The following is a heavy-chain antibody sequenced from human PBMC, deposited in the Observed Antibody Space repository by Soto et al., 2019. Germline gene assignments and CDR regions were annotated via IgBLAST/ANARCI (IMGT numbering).Heavy chain of an antibody. CDR2: IYYSGST. J-gene: IGHJ4*02. D-gene: IGHD6-13*01. CDR3: ARWVAAAGTTYFDY. V-gene: IGHV4-59*01. Sequence: SETLSLTCRVSGGSLRSYYLSWIRKPPGKGLEWIGYIYYSGSTNYNPSLKSRVTISVDTSKNQFSLKLSSVTAADTAVYYCARWVAAAGTTYFDYWGQGTLVTVSS. CDR1: GGSLRSYY.